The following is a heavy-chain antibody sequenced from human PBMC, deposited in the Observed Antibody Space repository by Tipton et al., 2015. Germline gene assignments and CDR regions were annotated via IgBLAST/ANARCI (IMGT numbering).Heavy chain of an antibody. D-gene: IGHD4-23*01. CDR2: IDYSGTK. J-gene: IGHJ4*02. CDR1: GGSVSSGSAYH. Sequence: GLVKPSETLSLTCTVSGGSVSSGSAYHWSWIRQPPGKGLEWIGNIDYSGTKNYNPSLKSRVTISLDTSKTQFSLKVSSVTAADTAMYYCARARGRHGGLFDSWGQGTLVTVSS. CDR3: ARARGRHGGLFDS. V-gene: IGHV4-61*01.